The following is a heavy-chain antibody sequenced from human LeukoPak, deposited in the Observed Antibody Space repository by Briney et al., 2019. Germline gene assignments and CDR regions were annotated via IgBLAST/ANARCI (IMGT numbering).Heavy chain of an antibody. CDR3: ARHANLNEYSHGQRAFDI. Sequence: QTGGSLRLSCVVSGFTFNSYWMSWVRQAPGKGLEWGININQDGSVKFYEDSVKGRFTISRDDAKNSLYLQMNSLRAEDTAVYYCARHANLNEYSHGQRAFDIWGQGTMVTVSS. CDR1: GFTFNSYW. CDR2: INQDGSVK. V-gene: IGHV3-7*01. J-gene: IGHJ3*02. D-gene: IGHD5-18*01.